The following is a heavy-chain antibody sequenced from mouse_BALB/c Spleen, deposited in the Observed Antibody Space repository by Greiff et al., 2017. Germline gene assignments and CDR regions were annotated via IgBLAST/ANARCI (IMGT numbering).Heavy chain of an antibody. Sequence: EVKLVESGGGLVKPGGSLKLSCAASGFTFSSYTMPWVRQTPEKRLEWVATISSGGGNTYYPDSVKGRFTISRDNAKNNLYLQMSSLRSEDTALYYCARYGYDYWGQGTTLTVSS. CDR3: ARYGYDY. CDR1: GFTFSSYT. CDR2: ISSGGGNT. D-gene: IGHD1-2*01. J-gene: IGHJ2*01. V-gene: IGHV5-9*03.